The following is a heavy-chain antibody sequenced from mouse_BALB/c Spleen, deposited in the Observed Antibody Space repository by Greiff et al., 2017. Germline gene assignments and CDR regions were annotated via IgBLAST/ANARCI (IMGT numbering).Heavy chain of an antibody. CDR3: ARDGYDYDAMDY. CDR2: IRNKANGYTT. J-gene: IGHJ4*01. Sequence: EVKLVESGGGLVQPGGSLRLSCATSGFTFTDYYMSWVRQPPGKALEWLGFIRNKANGYTTEYSASVKGRFTISRDNSQSILYLQMNTLRAEDSATYYCARDGYDYDAMDYWGQGTSVTVSS. V-gene: IGHV7-3*02. D-gene: IGHD1-1*02. CDR1: GFTFTDYY.